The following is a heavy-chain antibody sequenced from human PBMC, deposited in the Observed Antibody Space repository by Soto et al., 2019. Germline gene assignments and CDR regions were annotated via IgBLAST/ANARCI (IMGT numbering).Heavy chain of an antibody. D-gene: IGHD5-12*01. CDR1: GFNFNFFW. Sequence: EALLVESGGGLVQPGGSLRLSCAASGFNFNFFWMHWVRQAPGKGLVWVSRINGDGSTTDYADSVKGRFTISRDYAKNTLFLHMDSLRGEDTAVYYCVRDSPTNLEDADTVASWFDPWGQGTLVTVSS. J-gene: IGHJ5*02. CDR3: VRDSPTNLEDADTVASWFDP. V-gene: IGHV3-74*01. CDR2: INGDGSTT.